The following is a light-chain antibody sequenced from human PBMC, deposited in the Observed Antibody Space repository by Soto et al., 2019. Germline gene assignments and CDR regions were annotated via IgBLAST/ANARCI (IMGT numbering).Light chain of an antibody. V-gene: IGLV1-40*01. CDR2: ANS. J-gene: IGLJ1*01. Sequence: QSVLTQPPSVSGALGQRVIVSCTGSTSNIGAGYDVHWYQQLPGTSPKLLIFANSNRPSGVPDRFSASRSGSSASLTITGLQAEDDADYYCQSYDTRLSGSYVFGSGTKVTVL. CDR3: QSYDTRLSGSYV. CDR1: TSNIGAGYD.